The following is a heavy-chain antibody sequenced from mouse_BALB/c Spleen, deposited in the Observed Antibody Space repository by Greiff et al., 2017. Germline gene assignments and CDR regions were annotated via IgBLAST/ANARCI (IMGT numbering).Heavy chain of an antibody. CDR2: INPGSGGT. D-gene: IGHD1-2*01. V-gene: IGHV1-54*01. J-gene: IGHJ3*01. Sequence: QVQLQQSGAELVRPGTSVKVSCKASGYAFTNYLIEWVKQRPGQGLEWIGVINPGSGGTNYNEKFKGKATLTANKSSSTASMQLSSLTSDDSAVDFCARSRGTATLFAYGGQGTLVTVAA. CDR1: GYAFTNYL. CDR3: ARSRGTATLFAY.